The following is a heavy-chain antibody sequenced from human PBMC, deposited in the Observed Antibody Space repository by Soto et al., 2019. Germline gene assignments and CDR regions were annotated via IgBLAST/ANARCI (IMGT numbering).Heavy chain of an antibody. CDR3: AKDLVNEYSGYDFFVLDY. CDR2: ISGSGGST. J-gene: IGHJ4*02. V-gene: IGHV3-23*01. CDR1: GFTFSSYA. D-gene: IGHD5-12*01. Sequence: HPGGSLRLSCAASGFTFSSYAMSWVRQAPGKGLEWVSAISGSGGSTYYADSVKGRFTISRDNSKNTLYLQMNSLRAEDTAVYYCAKDLVNEYSGYDFFVLDYWGQGTLVTVSS.